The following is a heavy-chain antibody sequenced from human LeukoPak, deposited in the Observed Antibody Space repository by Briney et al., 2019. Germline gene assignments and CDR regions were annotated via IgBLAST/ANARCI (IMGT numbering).Heavy chain of an antibody. D-gene: IGHD3-3*01. CDR2: VYHWGAS. CDR1: GGSISGDNYY. Sequence: SETLSLTCTVSGGSISGDNYYWTWIRQPPGKGLEWIASVYHWGASYYTPSLERRVTIYLDTSKKQISLKLTSVTAADTAVYYCGGQNFYYFDYWGQGTLVTVSS. J-gene: IGHJ4*02. CDR3: GGQNFYYFDY. V-gene: IGHV4-39*01.